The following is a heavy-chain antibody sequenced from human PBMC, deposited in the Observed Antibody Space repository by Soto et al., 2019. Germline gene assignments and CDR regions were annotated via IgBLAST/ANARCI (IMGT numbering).Heavy chain of an antibody. Sequence: QVQLVQSGAEVKKPGSSVKVSCKASGGTFSSYAISWVRQAPGQGLEWMGGIIPIFGTANYAQKFQGRVTITEDKSTSTADMERSRLRSEDTDVYYCARGLWSGWYHAFDIWGQGTMVTVSS. V-gene: IGHV1-69*06. CDR2: IIPIFGTA. CDR1: GGTFSSYA. J-gene: IGHJ3*02. D-gene: IGHD6-19*01. CDR3: ARGLWSGWYHAFDI.